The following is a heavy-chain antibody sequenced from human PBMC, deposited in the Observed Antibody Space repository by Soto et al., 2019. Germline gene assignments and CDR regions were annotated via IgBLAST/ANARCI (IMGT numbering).Heavy chain of an antibody. V-gene: IGHV4-31*03. CDR3: ARALFGRSTWFDP. CDR1: GGSISSGGYY. D-gene: IGHD3-16*01. J-gene: IGHJ5*02. CDR2: IYYSGGT. Sequence: SETLSLTCTVSGGSISSGGYYWSWIRQHPGKGLEWIGYIYYSGGTYYNPSLKSRVTISVDTSKNQFSLKLSSVTAADTAVYYCARALFGRSTWFDPWGQGTLVTVSS.